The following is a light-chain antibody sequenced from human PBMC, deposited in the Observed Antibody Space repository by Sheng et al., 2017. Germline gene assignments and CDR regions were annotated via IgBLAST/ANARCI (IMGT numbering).Light chain of an antibody. CDR2: KAS. CDR1: QSISSW. J-gene: IGKJ1*01. CDR3: QQYNSLWT. V-gene: IGKV1-5*03. Sequence: DIQMTQTPSTLSASVGDRVTITCRASQSISSWLAWYQQKPGKAPNLLIYKASSLESGVPSRFSGSGSGTEFTLTISSLQPEDFATYYCQQYNSLWTFGQGTKVELK.